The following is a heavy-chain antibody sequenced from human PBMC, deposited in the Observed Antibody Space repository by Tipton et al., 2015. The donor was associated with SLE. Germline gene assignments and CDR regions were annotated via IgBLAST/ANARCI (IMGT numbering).Heavy chain of an antibody. V-gene: IGHV4-4*02. CDR1: GGSISSSNW. CDR2: IYHGGST. Sequence: TLSLTCAVSGGSISSSNWRSWVRQPPGQGLEWIGEIYHGGSTNYNPSLKSRVTISVDKSKNQFSLKLSSVTAADTAVYYCARDLVDYGDYRDRYFDLWGRGTLVTVSS. J-gene: IGHJ2*01. CDR3: ARDLVDYGDYRDRYFDL. D-gene: IGHD4-17*01.